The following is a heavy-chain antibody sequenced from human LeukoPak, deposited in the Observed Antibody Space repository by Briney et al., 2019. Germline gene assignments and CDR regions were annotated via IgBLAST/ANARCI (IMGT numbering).Heavy chain of an antibody. J-gene: IGHJ3*02. V-gene: IGHV3-74*01. CDR1: GFTFSRYW. CDR2: INNDGRST. Sequence: AGGSLRLSCAASGFTFSRYWMHWVRQAPGKGLVRVSRINNDGRSTIYADSVKGRFTISRDNAKSTLYLQMNSLRAEDTAVYYCTRGGVTPEALGDAFDMWGQGTMVTVSS. D-gene: IGHD1-14*01. CDR3: TRGGVTPEALGDAFDM.